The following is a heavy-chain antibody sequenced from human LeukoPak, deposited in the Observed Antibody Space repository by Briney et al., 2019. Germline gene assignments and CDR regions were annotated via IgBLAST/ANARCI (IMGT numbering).Heavy chain of an antibody. D-gene: IGHD1-26*01. CDR1: GYTFTSYD. J-gene: IGHJ4*02. Sequence: ASVKVSCKASGYTFTSYDINWVRQATGQGLEWMGWMNPNSGNTGYAQKFQGRVTMTRNTSISTAYMELSSLRSEDTAVYYCAGGGRSRGGNGSYRMDYWGQGTLVTVSS. V-gene: IGHV1-8*01. CDR2: MNPNSGNT. CDR3: AGGGRSRGGNGSYRMDY.